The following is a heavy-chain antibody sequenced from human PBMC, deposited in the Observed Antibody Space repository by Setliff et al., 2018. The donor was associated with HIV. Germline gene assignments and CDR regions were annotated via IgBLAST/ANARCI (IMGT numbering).Heavy chain of an antibody. CDR1: GFTFSSYA. CDR3: AKGLENCSGGDCYYAPYYYYYMDV. J-gene: IGHJ6*03. CDR2: ISGSGGST. D-gene: IGHD2-15*01. V-gene: IGHV3-23*01. Sequence: LRLSCAASGFTFSSYAMSWVRQAPGKGLEWVSAISGSGGSTYYADSVKGRFTISRDNSKNTLYLQMNSLRAEDTAVYYCAKGLENCSGGDCYYAPYYYYYMDVWGKGTTVTVSS.